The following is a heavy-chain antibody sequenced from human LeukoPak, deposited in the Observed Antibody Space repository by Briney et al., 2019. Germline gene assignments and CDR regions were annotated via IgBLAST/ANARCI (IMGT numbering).Heavy chain of an antibody. D-gene: IGHD6-13*01. CDR1: GGSFSGYY. CDR3: ARGPRSSSWPSRRYNWFDP. Sequence: SETLFLTCAVYGGSFSGYYWSWIRQPPGKGLEWIGEINHSGSTNYNPSLKSRVTISVDTSKNQFSLKLSSVTAADTAVYYCARGPRSSSWPSRRYNWFDPWGQGTLVTVS. J-gene: IGHJ5*02. CDR2: INHSGST. V-gene: IGHV4-34*01.